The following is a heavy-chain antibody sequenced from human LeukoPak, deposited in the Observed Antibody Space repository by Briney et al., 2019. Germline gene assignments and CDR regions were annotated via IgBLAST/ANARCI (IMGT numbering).Heavy chain of an antibody. V-gene: IGHV6-1*01. D-gene: IGHD2-2*01. CDR3: ARDRPSGYCSSTSSYGGMDV. CDR2: TYYRSKWYN. Sequence: SQTLSLTCAISGDSVSSNSAAWNWIRQSRSRGLEWLGRTYYRSKWYNDYAVSVKSRITINTDTSKNQFSLQLKSVTPEDTAVYYCARDRPSGYCSSTSSYGGMDVWGQGTTVTVSS. CDR1: GDSVSSNSAA. J-gene: IGHJ6*02.